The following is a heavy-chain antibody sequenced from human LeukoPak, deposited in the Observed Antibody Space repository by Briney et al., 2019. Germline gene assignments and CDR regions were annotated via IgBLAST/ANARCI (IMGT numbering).Heavy chain of an antibody. CDR2: INPSGGST. CDR1: GYTFISYY. Sequence: EASVKVSCKASGYTFISYYMYWVRQAPGQGLEWMGIINPSGGSTSYAQKFQGRVTMTRDTSTSTVYMELSSLRSEDTAVYYCARGIAVAGFYDAFDIWGQGTMVTVSS. J-gene: IGHJ3*02. CDR3: ARGIAVAGFYDAFDI. V-gene: IGHV1-46*01. D-gene: IGHD6-19*01.